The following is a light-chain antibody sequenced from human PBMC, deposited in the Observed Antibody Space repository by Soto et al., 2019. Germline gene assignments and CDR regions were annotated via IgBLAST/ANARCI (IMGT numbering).Light chain of an antibody. CDR2: KAS. V-gene: IGKV1-5*03. CDR3: QQYNDNWT. CDR1: RSISSW. J-gene: IGKJ1*01. Sequence: DIQMTQSPSTLSVSVGDRVTITCRASRSISSWLAWYQQKPGTAPNLLIYKASTLQSGVPSRFSGSGSGTEFTLTISSLQPDDSATYYCQQYNDNWTFGQGTKVDIK.